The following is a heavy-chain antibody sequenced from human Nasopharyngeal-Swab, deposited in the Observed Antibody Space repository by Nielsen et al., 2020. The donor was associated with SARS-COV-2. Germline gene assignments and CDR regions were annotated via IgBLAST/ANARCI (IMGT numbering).Heavy chain of an antibody. D-gene: IGHD5-24*01. V-gene: IGHV4-61*08. Sequence: SGPTLVKPTQTLTLTCTFSGFSVSTSGVGVAWIRQPPGKGLEWIGYIYYSGSTNYNPSLKSRVTISVDTSENQFSLKLRSVTAADTAVYYCAREMASFDNWGQGTLVTVSS. CDR3: AREMASFDN. CDR2: IYYSGST. J-gene: IGHJ4*02. CDR1: GFSVSTSGVG.